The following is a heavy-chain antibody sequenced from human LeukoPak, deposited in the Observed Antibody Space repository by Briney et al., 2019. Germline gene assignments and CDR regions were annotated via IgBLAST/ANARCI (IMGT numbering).Heavy chain of an antibody. CDR1: GFTFDDYA. D-gene: IGHD3-9*01. Sequence: GGSLRLSCAASGFTFDDYAMHWVRQAPGKGLEWVSGISWNSGSIGYADSVKGRFTISRDNAKNSLYLQMNSLRAEDTALYYCAKDMTGYYTYYYYGMDVWGQGTTVTVSS. V-gene: IGHV3-9*01. CDR3: AKDMTGYYTYYYYGMDV. CDR2: ISWNSGSI. J-gene: IGHJ6*02.